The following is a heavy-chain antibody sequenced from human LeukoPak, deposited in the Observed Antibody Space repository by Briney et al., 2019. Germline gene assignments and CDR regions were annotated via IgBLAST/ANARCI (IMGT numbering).Heavy chain of an antibody. J-gene: IGHJ4*02. V-gene: IGHV4-39*07. Sequence: SETLSLTCTVSGGSISSSSYYWGWIRQPPGKGLEWIGSIYYSGSTYYNPSLKSRVTISVDTSKNQFSLKLSSVTAADTAVYYCARGQWELLGWYYFDYWGQGTLVTVSS. CDR1: GGSISSSSYY. CDR2: IYYSGST. CDR3: ARGQWELLGWYYFDY. D-gene: IGHD1-26*01.